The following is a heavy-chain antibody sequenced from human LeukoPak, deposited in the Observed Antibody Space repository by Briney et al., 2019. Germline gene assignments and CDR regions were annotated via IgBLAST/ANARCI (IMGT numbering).Heavy chain of an antibody. V-gene: IGHV1-69*05. CDR3: ARAEVFWSGPFDY. J-gene: IGHJ4*02. CDR2: IIPIFGTA. D-gene: IGHD3-3*01. Sequence: EASVKVSCKASGGTFSSYAISWVRQAPGQGLEWMGGIIPIFGTANYAQKFQGRVTITTDESTSTAYMELSSLRSEDTAVYYCARAEVFWSGPFDYWGQGTLATVSS. CDR1: GGTFSSYA.